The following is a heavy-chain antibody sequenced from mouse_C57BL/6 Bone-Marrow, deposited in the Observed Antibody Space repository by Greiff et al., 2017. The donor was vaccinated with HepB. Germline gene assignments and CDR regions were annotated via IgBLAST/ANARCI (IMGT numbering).Heavy chain of an antibody. Sequence: QVQLQQSGAELVRPGASVKLSCKASGYTFTDYYINWVKQRPGQGLEWIARIYPGSGNTYYNEKFKGKATLTAEKSSSTAYMQLSSLTSEDSAVYFCARGWLLRYYFDYWGQGTTLTVSS. CDR1: GYTFTDYY. CDR2: IYPGSGNT. D-gene: IGHD2-3*01. J-gene: IGHJ2*01. CDR3: ARGWLLRYYFDY. V-gene: IGHV1-76*01.